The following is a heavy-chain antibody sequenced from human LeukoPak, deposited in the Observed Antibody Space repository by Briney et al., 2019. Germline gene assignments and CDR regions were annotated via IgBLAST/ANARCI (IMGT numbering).Heavy chain of an antibody. CDR2: IKQDGSEQ. CDR1: GFTFSSYW. V-gene: IGHV3-7*05. CDR3: ARASDPWLQLT. Sequence: GGSLRLSCAASGFTFSSYWISWVRQAPGKGLEWVGNIKQDGSEQRYADSVRGRFSISRDNAQTSLYLQMNSLRAEDTAVYYCARASDPWLQLTWGQGTLVTVSS. D-gene: IGHD5-24*01. J-gene: IGHJ5*02.